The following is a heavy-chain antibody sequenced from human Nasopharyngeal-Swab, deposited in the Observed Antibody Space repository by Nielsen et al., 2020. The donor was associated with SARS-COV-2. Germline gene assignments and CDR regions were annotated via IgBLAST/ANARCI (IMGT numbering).Heavy chain of an antibody. Sequence: ASVKVSCKASGYTFTTYNVHWVRQAPGQGLEWMGRINPSGGDTGYAQKFQGRVTMTRDTSTSTVYMELSSLRSEDTAVYYCARADCSGGGCYFFWFDPWGQGTPVTVSS. CDR1: GYTFTTYN. J-gene: IGHJ5*02. CDR2: INPSGGDT. D-gene: IGHD2-15*01. V-gene: IGHV1-46*01. CDR3: ARADCSGGGCYFFWFDP.